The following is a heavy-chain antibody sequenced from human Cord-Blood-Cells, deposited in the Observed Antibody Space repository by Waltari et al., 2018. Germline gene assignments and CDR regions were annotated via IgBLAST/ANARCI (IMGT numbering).Heavy chain of an antibody. J-gene: IGHJ4*02. Sequence: QVQLVQSGAEVKKPGASVKVSCKVSGYTLTELSMHWVRQAPGKGIEWMGGCDPEDGKTVYAQEFQGRVTITEDTSTDTAYMELSSLRSEDTAVYYCATGRLPSSWYSYWGQGTLVTVSS. D-gene: IGHD6-13*01. CDR3: ATGRLPSSWYSY. CDR1: GYTLTELS. V-gene: IGHV1-24*01. CDR2: CDPEDGKT.